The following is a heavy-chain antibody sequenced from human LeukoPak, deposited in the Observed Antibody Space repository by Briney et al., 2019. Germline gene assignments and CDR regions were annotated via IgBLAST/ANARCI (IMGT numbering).Heavy chain of an antibody. CDR1: GFTFREHS. Sequence: GGSLRLSCEASGFTFREHSMSWVSHAPGKGLEWVSSIKRDGSNTYYTDSVAGRFTISRDNSKNTMYLEINSLRAEGTAVYYCAKGGYASCFDPWGQGTQVTVSS. V-gene: IGHV3-23*05. CDR2: IKRDGSNT. D-gene: IGHD2-15*01. J-gene: IGHJ5*02. CDR3: AKGGYASCFDP.